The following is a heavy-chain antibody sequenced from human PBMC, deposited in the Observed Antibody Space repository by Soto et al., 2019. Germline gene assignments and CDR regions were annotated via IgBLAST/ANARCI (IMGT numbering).Heavy chain of an antibody. J-gene: IGHJ4*02. CDR1: GVKFSSYS. D-gene: IGHD6-13*01. CDR2: ISSSSSNI. CDR3: ARDGAAAGTCFDY. Sequence: GRLLRVWWAAVGVKFSSYSMSWVLQAPGKGLEWVSYISSSSSNIKYADSVKGRFSISRDNAKNSLYLQMNSLRDEDTAVYFCARDGAAAGTCFDYWGQGILVTVSS. V-gene: IGHV3-48*02.